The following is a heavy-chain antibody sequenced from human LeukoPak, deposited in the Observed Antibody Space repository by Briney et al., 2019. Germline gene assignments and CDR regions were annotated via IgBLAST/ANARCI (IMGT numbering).Heavy chain of an antibody. CDR3: TTDIPIVVVVAATPGWFDP. Sequence: GGSLRLSCAASGFTFSNAWMSWVRQAPGKGLEWVGRIKSKTDGGTTDYAAPVKGRFTISRDGSKNTLYLQMNSLKTEDTAVYYCTTDIPIVVVVAATPGWFDPWGQGTLVTVSS. CDR2: IKSKTDGGTT. V-gene: IGHV3-15*01. CDR1: GFTFSNAW. J-gene: IGHJ5*02. D-gene: IGHD2-15*01.